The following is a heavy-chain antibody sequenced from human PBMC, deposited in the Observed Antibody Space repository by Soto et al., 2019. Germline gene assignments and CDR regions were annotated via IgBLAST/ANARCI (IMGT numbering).Heavy chain of an antibody. Sequence: EMQLLESGGGLVQPGGSLRLSCAASGFTFSSSAMAWVRQAPGKGLEWVSAISRGGVTAYYKDSVEGRFIVSRDNSKNTLHLQMDSLGAEDTAIYYCAKMAYFGDPAGGDSWGQGTLVTVSS. CDR1: GFTFSSSA. CDR3: AKMAYFGDPAGGDS. V-gene: IGHV3-23*01. D-gene: IGHD3-10*01. J-gene: IGHJ4*02. CDR2: ISRGGVTA.